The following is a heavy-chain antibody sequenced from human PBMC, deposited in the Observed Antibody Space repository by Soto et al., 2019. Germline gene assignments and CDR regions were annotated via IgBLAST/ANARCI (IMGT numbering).Heavy chain of an antibody. CDR1: GFTFSTYT. V-gene: IGHV3-23*01. Sequence: GGSLRLSCATSGFTFSTYTMSWVRQTPGQGLEWVSTIEGGDASPYYADSVKGRFTISRDNSKSTVYLQMNSLRAGDTAIYYCTKRSAVTAGSKFDYWGQGALVTVSS. CDR3: TKRSAVTAGSKFDY. J-gene: IGHJ4*02. CDR2: IEGGDASP. D-gene: IGHD4-17*01.